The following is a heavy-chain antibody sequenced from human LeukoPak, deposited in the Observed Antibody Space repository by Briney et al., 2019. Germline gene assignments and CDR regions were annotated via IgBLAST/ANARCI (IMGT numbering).Heavy chain of an antibody. CDR1: VGTFSSYA. J-gene: IGHJ1*01. Sequence: SVKVSCKASVGTFSSYAISWVRQAPGQGLEWMGRIIPILGIANSAQKFQGRVTITADKSTSTAYMELSSLRSEDTAVYYCANGNSLQSGHWGQGTLVTVSS. CDR2: IIPILGIA. D-gene: IGHD4-23*01. CDR3: ANGNSLQSGH. V-gene: IGHV1-69*04.